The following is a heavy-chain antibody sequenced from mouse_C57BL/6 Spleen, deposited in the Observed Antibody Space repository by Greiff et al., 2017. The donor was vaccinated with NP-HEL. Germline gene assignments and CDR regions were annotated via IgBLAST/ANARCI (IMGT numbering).Heavy chain of an antibody. CDR1: GFTFSSYA. Sequence: EVKLVESGEGLVKPGGSLKLSCAASGFTFSSYAMSWVRQTPEKRLEWVAYISSGGDYIYYADTVKGRFTISRDNARNTLYLQMSSLKSEDTAMYYCTSGEDGYYSYFDYWGQGTTLTVSS. CDR2: ISSGGDYI. J-gene: IGHJ2*01. CDR3: TSGEDGYYSYFDY. V-gene: IGHV5-9-1*02. D-gene: IGHD2-3*01.